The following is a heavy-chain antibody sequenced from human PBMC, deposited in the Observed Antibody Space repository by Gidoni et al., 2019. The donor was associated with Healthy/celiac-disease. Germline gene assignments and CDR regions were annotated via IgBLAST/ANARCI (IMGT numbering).Heavy chain of an antibody. CDR2: ISYDGSNK. CDR1: GFTFSRYG. V-gene: IGHV3-30*18. Sequence: QVQLVESGGGVVQPGRSLRLSCSASGFTFSRYGMHWVRQAPGKGLEWVAVISYDGSNKYYADSVKGRFTISRDNSKNTLYLQMNSLRAEDTAVYYCAKGRSPFITMIHLMDYWGQGTLVTVSS. D-gene: IGHD3-22*01. CDR3: AKGRSPFITMIHLMDY. J-gene: IGHJ4*02.